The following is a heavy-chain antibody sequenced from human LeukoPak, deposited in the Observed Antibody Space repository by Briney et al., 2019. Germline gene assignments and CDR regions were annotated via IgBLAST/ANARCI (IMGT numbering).Heavy chain of an antibody. CDR1: GGSFSGYY. D-gene: IGHD3-9*01. CDR2: INHSGST. Sequence: PSETLSLTCAVYGGSFSGYYWSWIRQPPGKGLEWIGEINHSGSTNYNPSLKSRVTISVDTSKNQFSLKLSSVTAADTAAYYCARGQAFDILTGPRFDPWGQGTLVTVPS. CDR3: ARGQAFDILTGPRFDP. V-gene: IGHV4-34*01. J-gene: IGHJ5*02.